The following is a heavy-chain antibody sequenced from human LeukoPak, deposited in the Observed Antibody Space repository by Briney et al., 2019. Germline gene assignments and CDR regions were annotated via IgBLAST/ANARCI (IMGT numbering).Heavy chain of an antibody. CDR3: ARIGAGSSRDY. CDR2: IVGSSST. CDR1: GFTFSNFA. Sequence: GGSLRLSCAASGFTFSNFAMTWVRQAPGKGLEWVSSIVGSSSTYYADSLKGRFTISRDSANNSLYLQMNSLRAEDTAVYYCARIGAGSSRDYWGQGTLVTVSS. J-gene: IGHJ4*02. V-gene: IGHV3-21*01. D-gene: IGHD6-13*01.